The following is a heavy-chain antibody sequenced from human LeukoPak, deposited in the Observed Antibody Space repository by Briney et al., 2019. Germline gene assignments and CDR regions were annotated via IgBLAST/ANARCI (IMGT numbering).Heavy chain of an antibody. CDR2: ISSSSSYI. J-gene: IGHJ4*02. Sequence: PGGSLRLSCAASGFTFSSYSMNWVRQAPGKGLEWVSSISSSSSYIYYADSVKGRFTISRDNAKNSVYLQMNSLRAEDTAVYYCARAFGIAVAGQPPPYWGQGTLVTVSS. V-gene: IGHV3-21*01. CDR1: GFTFSSYS. D-gene: IGHD6-19*01. CDR3: ARAFGIAVAGQPPPY.